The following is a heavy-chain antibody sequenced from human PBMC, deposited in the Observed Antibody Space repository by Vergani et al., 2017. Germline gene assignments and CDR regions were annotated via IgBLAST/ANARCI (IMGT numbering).Heavy chain of an antibody. CDR1: GYTFTGYY. D-gene: IGHD3-3*01. CDR2: INPNSGGT. CDR3: ARDYDFWSGWVSWYGMDV. Sequence: QVQLVQSGAEVKKPGASVKVSCKASGYTFTGYYMHWVRQAPGQGLEWMGWINPNSGGTNYAQKFQGRVTMTRDTSISTAYMELSRRRSDDTAVYYCARDYDFWSGWVSWYGMDVWGQGTTVTVSS. V-gene: IGHV1-2*02. J-gene: IGHJ6*02.